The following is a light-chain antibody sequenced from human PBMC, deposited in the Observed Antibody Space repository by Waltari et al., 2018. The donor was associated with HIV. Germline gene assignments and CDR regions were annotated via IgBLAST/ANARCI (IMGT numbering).Light chain of an antibody. J-gene: IGKJ3*01. CDR1: QIVGGNS. CDR2: GPS. CDR3: QQYGSSEGFT. V-gene: IGKV3-20*01. Sequence: EIVLTQLPGPLLLSPGDRATSSGRASQIVGGNSLAWYQKKPGQAPRLLIYGPSTRAAGIPDRFSGSGSETDFTLTISRLEPEDCAVYYCQQYGSSEGFTFGPGTRVDI.